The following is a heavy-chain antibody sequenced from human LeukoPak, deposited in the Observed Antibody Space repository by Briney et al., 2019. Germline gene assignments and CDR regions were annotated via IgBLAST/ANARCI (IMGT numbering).Heavy chain of an antibody. J-gene: IGHJ4*02. V-gene: IGHV3-48*02. CDR3: VRDLDGSNSYFGY. Sequence: GGSLRLSCAASGFTFNTYSMNWVRQAPGKGLEWVSYISSRSTTIYYTDSVKGRFTISRDNAKNSLYLQMNSLRDEDTAVYYCVRDLDGSNSYFGYWGQGALVTVSS. CDR1: GFTFNTYS. CDR2: ISSRSTTI. D-gene: IGHD4-23*01.